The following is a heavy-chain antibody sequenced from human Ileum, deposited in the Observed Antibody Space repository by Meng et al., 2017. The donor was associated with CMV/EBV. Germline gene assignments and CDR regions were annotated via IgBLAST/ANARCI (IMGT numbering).Heavy chain of an antibody. D-gene: IGHD2-2*01. CDR2: IRSKTYSSAT. CDR1: GFTLSDYT. J-gene: IGHJ5*02. V-gene: IGHV3-73*01. Sequence: GGSLRFSCAAPGFTLSDYTIHWVRQAPGKGLEWVGRIRSKTYSSATAYAASVKGRFIISRDDSKNTAYLQMNSLKTEDTAVYYCTRHSIVVVPAAGFDPWGQGTLVTVSS. CDR3: TRHSIVVVPAAGFDP.